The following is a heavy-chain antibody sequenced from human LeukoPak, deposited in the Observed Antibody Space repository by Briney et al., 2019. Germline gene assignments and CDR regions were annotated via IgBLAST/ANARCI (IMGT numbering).Heavy chain of an antibody. CDR2: ISSSGSTI. CDR1: GFTFSDYY. D-gene: IGHD6-19*01. V-gene: IGHV3-11*01. CDR3: ARGYSSGWYKLGFDP. Sequence: GGSLRLSCAASGFTFSDYYMSWIRLAPGKGLEWVSYISSSGSTIYYADSVKGRFTISRDNAKNSLYLQMNSLRAEDTAVYYCARGYSSGWYKLGFDPWGQGTLVTVSS. J-gene: IGHJ5*02.